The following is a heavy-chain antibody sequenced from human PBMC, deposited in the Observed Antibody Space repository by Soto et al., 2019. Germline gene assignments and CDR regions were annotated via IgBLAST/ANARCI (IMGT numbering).Heavy chain of an antibody. CDR1: GYTFTNYF. CDR3: AAWNSLVNDNFWSGPFDY. V-gene: IGHV1-46*01. CDR2: INPSNDTT. Sequence: QVQLVQSGAEVKKPGASVKVSCKASGYTFTNYFMHWVRQAPGQGLEWIGRINPSNDTTRYATKFYGRVTPTRDPSTATVYMELSSMRSEDTAVYFCAAWNSLVNDNFWSGPFDYWGQGTLVTVSS. D-gene: IGHD3-3*01. J-gene: IGHJ4*02.